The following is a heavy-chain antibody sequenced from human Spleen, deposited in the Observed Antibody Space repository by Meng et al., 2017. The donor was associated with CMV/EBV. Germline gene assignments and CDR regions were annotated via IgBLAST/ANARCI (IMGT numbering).Heavy chain of an antibody. CDR1: FTFKTFA. CDR2: ISGTTGRP. CDR3: AKDSPTLMVYANYFDL. D-gene: IGHD2-8*01. J-gene: IGHJ4*02. Sequence: FTFKTFAMIWVRQAPGKGLEWVSVISGTTGRPYYSDSVMGRFTISRDNSKNTLYLQMNSLRAEDTAVYYCAKDSPTLMVYANYFDLWGQGTLVTVSS. V-gene: IGHV3-23*01.